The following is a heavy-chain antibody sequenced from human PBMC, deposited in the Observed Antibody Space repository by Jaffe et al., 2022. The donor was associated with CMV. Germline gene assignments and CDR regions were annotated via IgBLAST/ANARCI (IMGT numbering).Heavy chain of an antibody. V-gene: IGHV1-2*02. CDR1: GYPFTGYY. D-gene: IGHD1-7*01. CDR3: ARAVWNYDHFVS. J-gene: IGHJ4*02. Sequence: QVQLVQSGAEVKKPGASVKVSCKTSGYPFTGYYMHWVRQAPGQGLVWMGWINPNSGDTNYAQKFQGRVTMTRDTSISTVYVELNRLTSDDTAMYFCARAVWNYDHFVSWGQGTLVTVSS. CDR2: INPNSGDT.